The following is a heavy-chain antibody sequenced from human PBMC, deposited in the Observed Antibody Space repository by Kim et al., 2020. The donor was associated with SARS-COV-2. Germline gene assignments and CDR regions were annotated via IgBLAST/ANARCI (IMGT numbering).Heavy chain of an antibody. J-gene: IGHJ4*02. D-gene: IGHD6-19*01. Sequence: AQKLQGRVTMTTDTSTSTAYMELRSLRSDDTAVYYCARDGPIAVAGTGDYWGQGTLVTVSS. CDR3: ARDGPIAVAGTGDY. V-gene: IGHV1-18*01.